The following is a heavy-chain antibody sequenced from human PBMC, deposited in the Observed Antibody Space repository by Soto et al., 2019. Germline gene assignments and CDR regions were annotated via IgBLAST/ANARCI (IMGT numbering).Heavy chain of an antibody. Sequence: QVQLVESGGGLVKPGGSLRLSCAASGFTFSDYYMSWLRQAPGKGLEWVSYISSSGSTIYYADSVKGRFTISRDNAKNSLYLQMNSLRAEDTAVYYCASGCSSTSLQRNKISYYYMDVWGKGTTVTVCS. V-gene: IGHV3-11*01. CDR3: ASGCSSTSLQRNKISYYYMDV. D-gene: IGHD2-2*01. J-gene: IGHJ6*03. CDR2: ISSSGSTI. CDR1: GFTFSDYY.